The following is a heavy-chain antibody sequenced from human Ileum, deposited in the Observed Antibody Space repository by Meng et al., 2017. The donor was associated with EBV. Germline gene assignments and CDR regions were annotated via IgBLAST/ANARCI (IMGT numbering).Heavy chain of an antibody. Sequence: QVQLVQSGAEGKKPGASVKLSCKASGYTFTRYPIHWVRQAPGQRPEWMGWINTDNGETEFSQKFQGRVTITRDTSVTTAYMELISLRSEDTAVYYCASRPGFNIGPFDFWGQGTLVTVSS. CDR1: GYTFTRYP. D-gene: IGHD3/OR15-3a*01. J-gene: IGHJ4*02. CDR3: ASRPGFNIGPFDF. CDR2: INTDNGET. V-gene: IGHV1-3*04.